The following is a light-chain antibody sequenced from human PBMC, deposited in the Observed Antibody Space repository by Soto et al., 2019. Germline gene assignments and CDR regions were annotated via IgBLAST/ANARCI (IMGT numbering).Light chain of an antibody. CDR1: SGDIGGFDY. CDR2: EVS. Sequence: QSVLTQPASVSGSPGQSITISCTGTSGDIGGFDYVSWYQHRPGKAPKLMIYEVSNRPSGVSNRFSGSKSGYTASLTISGLQAEDEADYFCSSYTSRSTPVFGGGTQLTVL. V-gene: IGLV2-14*01. CDR3: SSYTSRSTPV. J-gene: IGLJ2*01.